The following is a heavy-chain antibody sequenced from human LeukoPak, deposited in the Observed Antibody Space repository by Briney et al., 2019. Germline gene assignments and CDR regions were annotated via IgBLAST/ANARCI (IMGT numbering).Heavy chain of an antibody. V-gene: IGHV1-69*04. CDR2: IIPILGIA. D-gene: IGHD2-21*02. Sequence: ASVKVSCKASGGTFSSYAISWVRQAPGQGLEWMGRIIPILGIANYAQKFQGRVTITADKSTSTAYMELSSLRSEDTAVHYCARDELYCDGDCYSDPIDYWGQGTLVTVSS. CDR1: GGTFSSYA. J-gene: IGHJ4*02. CDR3: ARDELYCDGDCYSDPIDY.